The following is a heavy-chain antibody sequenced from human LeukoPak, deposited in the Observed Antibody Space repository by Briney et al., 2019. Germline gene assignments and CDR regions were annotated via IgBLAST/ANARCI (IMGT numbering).Heavy chain of an antibody. J-gene: IGHJ4*02. V-gene: IGHV1-8*01. D-gene: IGHD3-9*01. CDR2: MNPNSGNT. Sequence: ASVKVSCKASGYTFTSYDINWVRQAPGQGLEWMGWMNPNSGNTGYAQKFQGRVTMTRNTSISTAYMELSSLRSDDTAVYYCARANYDILTGNLGYWGQGTLVTVPS. CDR1: GYTFTSYD. CDR3: ARANYDILTGNLGY.